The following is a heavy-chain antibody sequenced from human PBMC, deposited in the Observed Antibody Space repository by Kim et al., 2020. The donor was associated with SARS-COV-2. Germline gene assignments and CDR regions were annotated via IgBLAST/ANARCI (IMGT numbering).Heavy chain of an antibody. V-gene: IGHV1-18*04. CDR3: ARDESRWEYCSSTSCYTEMRGNWFDP. Sequence: ASVKVSCKASGYTFTSYGISWVRQAPGQGLEWMGWISAYNGNTNYAQKLQGRVTMTTDTSTSTAYMELRSLRSDDTAVYYCARDESRWEYCSSTSCYTEMRGNWFDPWGQGTLVTVSS. D-gene: IGHD2-2*02. CDR2: ISAYNGNT. J-gene: IGHJ5*02. CDR1: GYTFTSYG.